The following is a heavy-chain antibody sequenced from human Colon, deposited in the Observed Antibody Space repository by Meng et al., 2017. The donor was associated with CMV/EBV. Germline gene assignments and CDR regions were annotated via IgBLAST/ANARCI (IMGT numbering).Heavy chain of an antibody. Sequence: GESLKISCQGSGYLFTTYWVAWVRQMPGKGLEWMGMIYPPDSNTRYSPSFQGQVTIAADKSTSTAYLQGSSLKSSDTAMYYRERGYSTARLGHEAYDSWGQGTMVTVSS. CDR3: ERGYSTARLGHEAYDS. V-gene: IGHV5-51*01. D-gene: IGHD5-12*01. J-gene: IGHJ3*02. CDR2: IYPPDSNT. CDR1: GYLFTTYW.